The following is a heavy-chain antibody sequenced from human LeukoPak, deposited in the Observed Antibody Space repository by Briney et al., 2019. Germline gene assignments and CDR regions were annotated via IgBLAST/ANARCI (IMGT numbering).Heavy chain of an antibody. Sequence: SETLSLTCAVYGGSFSGYYWSWLRQPPGKGLEWLGEINHSGSTNYNPSLKSRVTISVDTSKNQFSLKLSSVTAADTAVYYCARGLVRYYYGSGSYSTYFDYWGQGTLVTVSS. J-gene: IGHJ4*02. CDR3: ARGLVRYYYGSGSYSTYFDY. V-gene: IGHV4-34*01. CDR1: GGSFSGYY. CDR2: INHSGST. D-gene: IGHD3-10*01.